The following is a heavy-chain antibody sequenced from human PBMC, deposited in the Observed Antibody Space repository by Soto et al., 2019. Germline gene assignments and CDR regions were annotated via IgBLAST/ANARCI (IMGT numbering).Heavy chain of an antibody. V-gene: IGHV4-34*01. Sequence: XXTLSLACAVYGGSFRGYYWRWILQPPGKGLEWIGEINHSGSTNYNPSLKSRVTISVDTSKNQFSLKLSSVTAADTAVYYCARVTGRYYYGMDVWGQGTTVTVSS. J-gene: IGHJ6*02. CDR2: INHSGST. CDR3: ARVTGRYYYGMDV. CDR1: GGSFRGYY.